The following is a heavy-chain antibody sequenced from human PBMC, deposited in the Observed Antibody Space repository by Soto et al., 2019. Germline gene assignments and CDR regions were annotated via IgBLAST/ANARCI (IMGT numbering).Heavy chain of an antibody. V-gene: IGHV3-23*01. CDR2: FRSSGDGGTT. J-gene: IGHJ4*02. CDR3: AKKVNSGPGSQYFDY. Sequence: GGSLRLSCAASGFTFSSYSMSWVRQAPGKGLEWVSGFRSSGDGGTTYYADSVKGRFTISRDNSKNTLFLQMNSLRAEDTAIYYCAKKVNSGPGSQYFDYWGQGTLVTVS. CDR1: GFTFSSYS. D-gene: IGHD3-10*01.